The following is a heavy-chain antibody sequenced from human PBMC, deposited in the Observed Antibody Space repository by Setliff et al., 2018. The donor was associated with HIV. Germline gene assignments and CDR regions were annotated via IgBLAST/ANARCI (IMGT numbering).Heavy chain of an antibody. CDR2: INLDGTYI. CDR1: GFTFSKYW. V-gene: IGHV3-74*01. CDR3: TRDSYDSRLYYGMDV. D-gene: IGHD3-16*01. Sequence: SLRLSCAVSGFTFSKYWMHWVRQVPGKGLVWVARINLDGTYIHYTDSVKGRFTISRDNARNTLYLQMNSLSAEDTAVYYCTRDSYDSRLYYGMDVWGQGTTVTVSS. J-gene: IGHJ6*02.